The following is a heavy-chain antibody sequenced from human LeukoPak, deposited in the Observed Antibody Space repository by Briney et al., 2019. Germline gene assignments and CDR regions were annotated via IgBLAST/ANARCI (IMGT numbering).Heavy chain of an antibody. CDR2: ISSSSSYI. V-gene: IGHV3-21*01. D-gene: IGHD3-9*01. J-gene: IGHJ6*02. Sequence: GGSLRLSCAASGFTFSSYSMNWVRQAPGKGLEWVSSISSSSSYIYYADSVKGRFTISRDNAKNSLYLQMNSLRAEDTAVYYCARRAADFDWLLLPYYYYYGMDVWGQGTTVTVSS. CDR1: GFTFSSYS. CDR3: ARRAADFDWLLLPYYYYYGMDV.